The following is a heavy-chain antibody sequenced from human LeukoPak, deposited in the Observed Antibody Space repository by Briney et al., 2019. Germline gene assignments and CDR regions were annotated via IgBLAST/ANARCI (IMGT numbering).Heavy chain of an antibody. J-gene: IGHJ5*02. CDR1: GGSFSGYY. CDR3: ARGVVFDH. CDR2: INHSGST. D-gene: IGHD2-15*01. V-gene: IGHV4-34*01. Sequence: SETLSLTCAVYGGSFSGYYWSWIRHPPAKGLEWIGEINHSGSTNYNPSLKSRVTISVDTSKNQFSLKRSSETAADSSAYYCARGVVFDHWGQGTLVTVSS.